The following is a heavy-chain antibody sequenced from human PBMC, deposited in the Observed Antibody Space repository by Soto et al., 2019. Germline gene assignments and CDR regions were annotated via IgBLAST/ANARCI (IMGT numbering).Heavy chain of an antibody. J-gene: IGHJ4*02. CDR1: GFTFSNFA. CDR2: ITGGGGST. V-gene: IGHV3-23*01. CDR3: AKGSAPASPYYFDC. Sequence: EVQLLESGGGLVQPGGSLRLSCAASGFTFSNFAMSWVRQAPGKGLEWISAITGGGGSTYHADYVKGRFTISRDNSKNTLYLQMNRLGAEDTAVYYCAKGSAPASPYYFDCWGQGTLVTVSS.